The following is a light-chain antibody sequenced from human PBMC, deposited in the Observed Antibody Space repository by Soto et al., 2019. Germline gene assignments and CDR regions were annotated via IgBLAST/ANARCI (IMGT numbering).Light chain of an antibody. V-gene: IGKV1-8*01. CDR1: QGISSY. CDR3: QQYYSYPHT. CDR2: AAS. J-gene: IGKJ1*01. Sequence: AIRMTQSPSSFSASTGDRVTITCRASQGISSYLAWYQQKPGKAPKLLIYAASTLQSGVPSRFSGSGSGTDFTLTTSCLQSEDFATYYCQQYYSYPHTFGQGTKVDIK.